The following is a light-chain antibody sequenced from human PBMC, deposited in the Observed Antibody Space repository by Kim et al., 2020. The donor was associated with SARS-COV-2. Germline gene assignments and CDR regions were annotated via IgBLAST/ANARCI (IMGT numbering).Light chain of an antibody. CDR3: CSYAGTYSYV. Sequence: GQSVTISCTGTSSDVGGYDYVSWYQQHPGNAPKLMIYDVRKRPSGVPDRFSGSKSANTASLTISGLQAEDEADYYCCSYAGTYSYVFGTGTKVTVL. CDR1: SSDVGGYDY. J-gene: IGLJ1*01. V-gene: IGLV2-11*01. CDR2: DVR.